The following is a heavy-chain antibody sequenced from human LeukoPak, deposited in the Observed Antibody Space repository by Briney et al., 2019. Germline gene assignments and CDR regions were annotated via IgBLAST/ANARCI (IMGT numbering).Heavy chain of an antibody. CDR3: AKDGFWSGSYFDY. D-gene: IGHD3-3*01. CDR1: GFTFSSYA. V-gene: IGHV3-23*01. J-gene: IGHJ4*02. Sequence: GGSLRLSCAASGFTFSSYAMSWVRQAPGKGLEWVSAISGSGGSIYYADSVKGRFTISRDNSKNTLYLQMNSLRAEDTAVYYCAKDGFWSGSYFDYWGQGTLVTVSS. CDR2: ISGSGGSI.